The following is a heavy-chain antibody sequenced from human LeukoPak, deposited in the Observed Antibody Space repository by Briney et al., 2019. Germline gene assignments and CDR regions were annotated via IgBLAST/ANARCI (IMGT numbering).Heavy chain of an antibody. CDR2: ISAYNGNT. Sequence: GASVKVSCKASGYTFTSYGISWVRQAPGQGPEWMGWISAYNGNTNYAQKLQGRVTMTTDTSTSTAYMELSSLRSEDTAVYYCARVGDCSSTSCSDYWGQGTLVTVSS. V-gene: IGHV1-18*01. CDR1: GYTFTSYG. D-gene: IGHD2-2*03. CDR3: ARVGDCSSTSCSDY. J-gene: IGHJ4*02.